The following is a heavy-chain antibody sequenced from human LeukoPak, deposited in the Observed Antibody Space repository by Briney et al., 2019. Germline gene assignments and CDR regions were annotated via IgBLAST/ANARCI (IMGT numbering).Heavy chain of an antibody. CDR2: ISGSGGST. CDR1: GFTFSSYA. V-gene: IGHV3-23*01. Sequence: GGSLRLSCAASGFTFSSYAMSWVRQAPGKGLEWVSAISGSGGSTYYADSVKGRFTISRDNSKNTLYLQMNSLRAEDTAVYYCAKKGFYDSSGYLDLWGQGTLVTVSS. CDR3: AKKGFYDSSGYLDL. J-gene: IGHJ5*02. D-gene: IGHD3-22*01.